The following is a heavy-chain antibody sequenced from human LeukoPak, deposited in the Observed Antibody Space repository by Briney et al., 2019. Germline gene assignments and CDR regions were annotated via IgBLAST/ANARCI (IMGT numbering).Heavy chain of an antibody. CDR1: GGSISSGNYC. Sequence: PSQTLSLTCTVSGGSISSGNYCWSWIRQPPGKGLEWIGYIYHSGSVYRNPSLKSRVTISVDRSKNQFSLKVSSVTAADTAVYYCARGEGGSPDYYFHYWGQGTLVTVSS. CDR3: ARGEGGSPDYYFHY. J-gene: IGHJ4*02. D-gene: IGHD1-14*01. CDR2: IYHSGSV. V-gene: IGHV4-30-2*01.